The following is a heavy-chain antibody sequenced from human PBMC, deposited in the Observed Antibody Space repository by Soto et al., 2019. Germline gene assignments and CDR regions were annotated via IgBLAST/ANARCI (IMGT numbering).Heavy chain of an antibody. D-gene: IGHD5-18*01. CDR3: ARYKRGGHSYGYYFDY. J-gene: IGHJ4*02. V-gene: IGHV4-30-4*01. CDR1: GGSISSGDYY. Sequence: SETLSLTCTVSGGSISSGDYYWSWIRQPPGKGLEWIGYIYYSGSTYYNPSLKSRVTISVDTSKNQFSLKLSSVTAADTAVYYCARYKRGGHSYGYYFDYWGQGTLVTVSA. CDR2: IYYSGST.